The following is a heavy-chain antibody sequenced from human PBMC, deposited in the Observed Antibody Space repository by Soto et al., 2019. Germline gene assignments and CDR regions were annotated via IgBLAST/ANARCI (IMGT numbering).Heavy chain of an antibody. CDR2: IIPILGIA. CDR3: ARAPTMGIYFDY. Sequence: SVKVSCKASGGTFSSYTISWVRQAPGQGLEWMGRIIPILGIANYAQKFQGRVTITADKSTSTAYMELSSLRSEDTAVYYCARAPTMGIYFDYWGQGTLVTVSS. J-gene: IGHJ4*02. V-gene: IGHV1-69*02. CDR1: GGTFSSYT. D-gene: IGHD3-10*01.